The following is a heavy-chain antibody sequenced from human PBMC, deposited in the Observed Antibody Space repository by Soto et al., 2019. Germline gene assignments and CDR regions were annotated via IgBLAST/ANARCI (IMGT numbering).Heavy chain of an antibody. CDR3: ERHYYGFSGNWFDT. V-gene: IGHV4-39*01. J-gene: IGHJ5*02. CDR2: MFYSGSS. Sequence: SETLSLTCTVPGGSISSRSHFWGWIRQPPGKGLEWIGSMFYSGSSYYNPSLKSRVTISVDTSKNQFSLKLRFVTAADTDVYQCERHYYGFSGNWFDTWGQGTLVTVSS. D-gene: IGHD3-10*01. CDR1: GGSISSRSHF.